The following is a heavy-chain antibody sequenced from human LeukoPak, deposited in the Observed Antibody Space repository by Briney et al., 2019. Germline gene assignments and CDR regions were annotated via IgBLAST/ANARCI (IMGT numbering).Heavy chain of an antibody. J-gene: IGHJ6*02. CDR2: ISAYNGNT. CDR3: ARDGGNSWYYYYYYGMDV. V-gene: IGHV1-18*01. CDR1: GYTFTSYG. D-gene: IGHD4-23*01. Sequence: ASVKVSCKASGYTFTSYGISWVRQAPGQGLERMGWISAYNGNTNYAQKLQGRVTMTTDTSTSTAYMELRSLRSDDTAVYYCARDGGNSWYYYYYYGMDVWGQGTTVTVSS.